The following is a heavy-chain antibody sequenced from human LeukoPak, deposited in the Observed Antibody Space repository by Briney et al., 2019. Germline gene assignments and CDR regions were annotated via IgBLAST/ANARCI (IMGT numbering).Heavy chain of an antibody. D-gene: IGHD5-18*01. CDR3: ATSRGSSYGYRALELPPSPVD. J-gene: IGHJ4*02. V-gene: IGHV3-7*01. CDR1: GFSFSSYW. Sequence: GGSLRLSWAAAGFSFSSYWMSWVRQAPGKWLEWVANIKQDGSEKYYVDSVKGRFTISRDNAKNSLYLQMNSLRAEETAVYYCATSRGSSYGYRALELPPSPVDWGQGNLVTVSS. CDR2: IKQDGSEK.